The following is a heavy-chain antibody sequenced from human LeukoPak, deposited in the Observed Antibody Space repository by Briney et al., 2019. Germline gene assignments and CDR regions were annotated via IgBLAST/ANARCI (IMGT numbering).Heavy chain of an antibody. D-gene: IGHD1-26*01. Sequence: QTGGSLRLSCAASGFTFSSYAMTWVRQAPGKGLEWVSTISGSGGSTYYADSVKGRFTLSRDNAKKSVYLQMNSLRADDTAVYFCARDAGWGRFDYWGQGTLLTVSS. J-gene: IGHJ4*02. CDR3: ARDAGWGRFDY. V-gene: IGHV3-23*01. CDR2: ISGSGGST. CDR1: GFTFSSYA.